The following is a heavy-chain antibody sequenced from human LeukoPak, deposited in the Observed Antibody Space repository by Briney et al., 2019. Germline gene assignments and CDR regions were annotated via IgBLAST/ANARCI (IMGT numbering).Heavy chain of an antibody. D-gene: IGHD7-27*01. CDR1: GLTFSSHW. CDR2: ITNDGSST. Sequence: GGSLRLSCAASGLTFSSHWMHWVRQAPGKGLVWVSRITNDGSSTTYADSVKGRFTISRDNSKNTLYLQMNSLRAEDTAVYYCAKSVGTYCFDHWGQGALVTVSS. CDR3: AKSVGTYCFDH. V-gene: IGHV3-74*01. J-gene: IGHJ4*02.